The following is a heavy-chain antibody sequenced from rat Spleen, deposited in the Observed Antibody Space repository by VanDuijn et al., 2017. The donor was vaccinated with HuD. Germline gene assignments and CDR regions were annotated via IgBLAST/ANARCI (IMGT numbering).Heavy chain of an antibody. D-gene: IGHD1-6*01. CDR2: ISPSGATT. CDR1: GFTLSDYV. V-gene: IGHV5-19*01. Sequence: EVQLVGSGGGLVQPGTSLKLTCEASGFTLSDYVMHWIRQAPTKGLEWVTSISPSGATTNYRDSVKGRFTISRDNARGTLYLQMDSLRSEDTATYYCTTWDYYDNRFDYWGQGVMVTVSS. J-gene: IGHJ2*01. CDR3: TTWDYYDNRFDY.